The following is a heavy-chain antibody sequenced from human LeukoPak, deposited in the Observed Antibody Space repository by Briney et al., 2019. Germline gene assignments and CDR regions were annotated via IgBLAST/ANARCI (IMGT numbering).Heavy chain of an antibody. V-gene: IGHV1-2*02. CDR1: GYTFTAHY. CDR2: INPNSGGT. D-gene: IGHD3-9*01. Sequence: ASVKVSCKASGYTFTAHYIHWVRQAPGQGLEWMGWINPNSGGTNYAQKFQGRVTMTRDTSISTAYMELSRLRSDDTAVYYCARKVGDTKYDILRYWGQGTLVTVSS. J-gene: IGHJ4*02. CDR3: ARKVGDTKYDILRY.